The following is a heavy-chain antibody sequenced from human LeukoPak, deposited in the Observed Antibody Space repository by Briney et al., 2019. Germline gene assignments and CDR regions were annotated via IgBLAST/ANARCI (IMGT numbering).Heavy chain of an antibody. V-gene: IGHV1-2*02. J-gene: IGHJ4*02. D-gene: IGHD6-19*01. CDR1: GYTFTSYY. Sequence: ASVKVSCKASGYTFTSYYMHWVRQAPGQGLEWMGWINPNSGGTNYAQKFQGRVTMTRDTSISTAYVELSRLRSDDTAVYYCARGHSSGWIIRFDYWGQGTLVTVSS. CDR2: INPNSGGT. CDR3: ARGHSSGWIIRFDY.